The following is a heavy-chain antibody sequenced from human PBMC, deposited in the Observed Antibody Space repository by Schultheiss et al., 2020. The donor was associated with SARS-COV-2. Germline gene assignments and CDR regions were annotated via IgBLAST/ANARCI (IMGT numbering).Heavy chain of an antibody. CDR3: ARLHGDYFDRNWFDP. D-gene: IGHD4-17*01. V-gene: IGHV4-59*08. Sequence: ESLKISCTVSGGSISSYYWSWIRQPPGKGLEWIGYFYYSGNTNYNPSLKSRVTFSVDTSKNQFSLKVTSVTAADTAVYYCARLHGDYFDRNWFDPWGQGILVTVSS. CDR1: GGSISSYY. CDR2: FYYSGNT. J-gene: IGHJ5*02.